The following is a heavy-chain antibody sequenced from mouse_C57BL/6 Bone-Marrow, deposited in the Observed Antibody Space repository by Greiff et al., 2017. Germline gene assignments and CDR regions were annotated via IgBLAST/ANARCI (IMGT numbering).Heavy chain of an antibody. D-gene: IGHD1-1*01. CDR1: GYTFTGYG. Sequence: QVQLQQSGAELARPGASVKLSCKASGYTFTGYGISWVKQRTGQGLEWIGEIYPRSGNTYYNEQFKGKATLTADKSSSTAYMELRSLTSEDSAVYFCAGKGAKFITTVALDYWGQGTTLTVSS. CDR3: AGKGAKFITTVALDY. J-gene: IGHJ2*01. CDR2: IYPRSGNT. V-gene: IGHV1-81*01.